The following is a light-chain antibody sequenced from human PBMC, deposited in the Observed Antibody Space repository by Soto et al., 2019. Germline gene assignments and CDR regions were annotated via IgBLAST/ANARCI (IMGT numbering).Light chain of an antibody. Sequence: IVLTQSPGTLSLSPGDRATLSCRASRAITSSFLAWYQQKPGHAPRLLIYGASSRATGIPDRFSGSGSGTDFTLIISRLVPEDFGVYYCQQYGGSPLLTFGPGTKVDIK. CDR3: QQYGGSPLLT. J-gene: IGKJ3*01. CDR2: GAS. CDR1: RAITSSF. V-gene: IGKV3-20*01.